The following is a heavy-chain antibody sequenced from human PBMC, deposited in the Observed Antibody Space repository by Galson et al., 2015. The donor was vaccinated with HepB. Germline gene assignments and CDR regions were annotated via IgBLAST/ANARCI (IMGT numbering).Heavy chain of an antibody. V-gene: IGHV3-33*01. Sequence: SLRLSCAASGFTFSSYGMHWVRQAPGKGLEWVAVIWYDGSNKYYADSVKGRFTISRDNSKNTLYLQMNSLRAEDTAVYYCARDPFGYSSSWYHYYYGMDVWGQGTTVTVSS. CDR1: GFTFSSYG. D-gene: IGHD6-13*01. CDR2: IWYDGSNK. CDR3: ARDPFGYSSSWYHYYYGMDV. J-gene: IGHJ6*02.